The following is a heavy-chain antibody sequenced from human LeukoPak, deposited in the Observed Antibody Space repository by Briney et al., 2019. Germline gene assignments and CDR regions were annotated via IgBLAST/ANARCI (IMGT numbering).Heavy chain of an antibody. D-gene: IGHD1-1*01. Sequence: GGSLRLSCAASGFTFSSYARSWVRQAPGKGLEWVSAITGLGGSTYYADSVKGRFTISRDNPKNMLYLQMSSLRVEDTAVYYCAKVAWSNWFDPWGQGTLVTVSS. CDR2: ITGLGGST. CDR1: GFTFSSYA. CDR3: AKVAWSNWFDP. J-gene: IGHJ5*02. V-gene: IGHV3-23*01.